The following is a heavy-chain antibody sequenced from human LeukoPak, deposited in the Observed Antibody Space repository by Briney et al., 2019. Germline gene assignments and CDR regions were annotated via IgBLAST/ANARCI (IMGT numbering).Heavy chain of an antibody. V-gene: IGHV4-34*01. CDR2: INHSGST. J-gene: IGHJ4*02. CDR1: GGSFSGYY. CDR3: ARNPRY. Sequence: SETLSLTCAVYGGSFSGYYWSWIRQPPGKGLEWIGEINHSGSTNYNPSLKSRVTISVDTSKNQFSLKLSSVTAADTAVYYCARNPRYWGQGTLVTVSS.